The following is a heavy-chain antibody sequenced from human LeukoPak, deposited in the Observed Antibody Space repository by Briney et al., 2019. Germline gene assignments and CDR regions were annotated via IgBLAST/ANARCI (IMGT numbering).Heavy chain of an antibody. V-gene: IGHV3-48*03. D-gene: IGHD3-3*01. CDR3: AREAYYDFWAGGYYYYYMDV. J-gene: IGHJ6*03. CDR1: GFTFSSYE. Sequence: GGSLRLSCAASGFTFSSYEMNWVRQAPGKGLVWVSYISSSGSTIYYADSVKGRFTISRDNAKNSLYLQMNSLRAEDTAVYYCAREAYYDFWAGGYYYYYMDVWGKGTTVTVSS. CDR2: ISSSGSTI.